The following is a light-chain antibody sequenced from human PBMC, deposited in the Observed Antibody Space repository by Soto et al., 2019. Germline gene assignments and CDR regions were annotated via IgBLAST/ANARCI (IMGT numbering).Light chain of an antibody. CDR1: QSVSSY. J-gene: IGKJ3*01. V-gene: IGKV3-11*01. CDR2: DAS. CDR3: QQRSNWV. Sequence: EIVLTQSPATLSLSPGERATLSCRASQSVSSYLAWYQQKPGQDPRLLIYDASNRATGIPARFSGSGSGTDFTLTISSLEPEDFAVYYCQQRSNWVFGPGTKVDIK.